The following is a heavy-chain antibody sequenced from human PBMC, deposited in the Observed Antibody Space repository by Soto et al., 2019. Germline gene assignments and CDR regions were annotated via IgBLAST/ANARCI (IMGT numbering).Heavy chain of an antibody. CDR3: ARDSSIYSYGYRGGLRLDYYYYMDV. D-gene: IGHD5-18*01. CDR2: IYYSGST. V-gene: IGHV4-59*01. Sequence: QVQLQESGPGLVKPSETLSLTCTVSGGFISSYYWSWIRQPPGKGLEWIGYIYYSGSTNYNPSLTSRVTISVDTSKNQFSLKLSSVTAADTAVYYCARDSSIYSYGYRGGLRLDYYYYMDVWGKGTTVTVSS. J-gene: IGHJ6*03. CDR1: GGFISSYY.